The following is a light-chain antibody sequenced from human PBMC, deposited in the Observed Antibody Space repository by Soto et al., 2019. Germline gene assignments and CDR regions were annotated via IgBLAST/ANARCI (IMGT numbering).Light chain of an antibody. CDR3: QQYNNWPPIT. Sequence: EIALTQSPGTLSLSPGERATLSCRAIQSVSSSFLVWYQQKPGQAPRLLIYGASTRASGIPARFSGSGSGTEFTLTISSLQSEDFAVYYCQQYNNWPPITFGQGTRLEIK. CDR1: QSVSSS. J-gene: IGKJ5*01. V-gene: IGKV3-15*01. CDR2: GAS.